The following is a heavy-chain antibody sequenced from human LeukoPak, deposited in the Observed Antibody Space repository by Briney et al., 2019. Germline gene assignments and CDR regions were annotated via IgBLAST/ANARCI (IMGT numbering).Heavy chain of an antibody. CDR1: GGSISSYY. V-gene: IGHV4-59*01. CDR2: IYYSGST. J-gene: IGHJ5*02. CDR3: ARAYMYNWFDP. Sequence: SETLSLICTVSGGSISSYYWSWIRQPPGKGLEWIGYIYYSGSTNYNPSLKSRVTISVDTSKNQFSLKLSSVTAADTAVYYCARAYMYNWFDPWGQGTLVTVSS.